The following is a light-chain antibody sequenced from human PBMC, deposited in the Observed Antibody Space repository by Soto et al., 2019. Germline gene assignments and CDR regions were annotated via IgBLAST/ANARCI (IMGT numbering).Light chain of an antibody. Sequence: SVLTQSPGTLSLSPGERATLSCRASQSVSSSYLAWYQQKPGQAPRLLIFGASTRATGVPARFSGSGSGTEFTLTISSLQPADFGVYYCQQYYTWPRGTFGQGTKVDIK. V-gene: IGKV3-20*01. J-gene: IGKJ1*01. CDR2: GAS. CDR1: QSVSSSY. CDR3: QQYYTWPRGT.